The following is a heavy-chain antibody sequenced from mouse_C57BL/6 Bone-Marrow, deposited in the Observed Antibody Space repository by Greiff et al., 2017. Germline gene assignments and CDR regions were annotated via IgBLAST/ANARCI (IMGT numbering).Heavy chain of an antibody. CDR2: IDPSDSYT. V-gene: IGHV1-69*01. D-gene: IGHD1-1*01. Sequence: QVQLQQPGAELVMPGASVKLSCKASGYTFTSYWMHWVKQRPGQGLEWIGEIDPSDSYTNYNQKFKGKSTLTVDKSSSTAYMQLSSLTSEDSAVYYCARGRYYSRGAMDYWGQGTSVTVSS. J-gene: IGHJ4*01. CDR3: ARGRYYSRGAMDY. CDR1: GYTFTSYW.